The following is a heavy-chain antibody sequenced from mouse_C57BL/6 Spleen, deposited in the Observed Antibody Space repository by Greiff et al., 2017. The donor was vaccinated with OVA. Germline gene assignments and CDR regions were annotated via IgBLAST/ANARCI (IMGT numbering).Heavy chain of an antibody. Sequence: EVKLMESGGGLVQPGGSLKLSCAASGFTFSDYYMYWVRQTPEKRLEWVAYISNGGGSTYYPDTVKGRFTISRDNAKNTLYLQMSRLKSEDTAMYYCARNYYGSPTFFWGQGTLVTVSA. CDR3: ARNYYGSPTFF. J-gene: IGHJ3*01. D-gene: IGHD1-1*01. CDR2: ISNGGGST. CDR1: GFTFSDYY. V-gene: IGHV5-12*01.